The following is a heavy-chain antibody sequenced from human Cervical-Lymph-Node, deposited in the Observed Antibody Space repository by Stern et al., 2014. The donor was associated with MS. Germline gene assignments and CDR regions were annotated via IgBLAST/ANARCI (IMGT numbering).Heavy chain of an antibody. V-gene: IGHV1-46*03. CDR2: INPSGSRP. CDR3: ARDRVGATTEGFDY. D-gene: IGHD1-26*01. CDR1: GYTFTSYY. Sequence: EQLFESGAEEKTPGASVKVSCKASGYTFTSYYMHWVRQAPGQGLEWMGIINPSGSRPSFAPKLQGRVTMIRHTSTSTAYMELSSLRSEDTAVYYCARDRVGATTEGFDYWGQGTLVTVSS. J-gene: IGHJ4*02.